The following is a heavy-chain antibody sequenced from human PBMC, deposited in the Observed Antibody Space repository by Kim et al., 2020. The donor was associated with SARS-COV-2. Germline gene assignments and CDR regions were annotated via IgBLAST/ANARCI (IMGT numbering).Heavy chain of an antibody. D-gene: IGHD3-9*01. V-gene: IGHV4-59*13. CDR3: AVGNGLVLYH. CDR1: GGSMSGFY. Sequence: SETLSLTCSVSGGSMSGFYWSWIRQPPGKGLEWLGYVYDTETSYNPSLMSRVATSVDKSKHQFSLELTSVTSSDTAVDYCAVGNGLVLYHWVPGTLGTV. CDR2: VYDTET. J-gene: IGHJ5*02.